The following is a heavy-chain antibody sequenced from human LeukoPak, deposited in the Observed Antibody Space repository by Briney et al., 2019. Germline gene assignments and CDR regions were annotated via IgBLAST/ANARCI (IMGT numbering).Heavy chain of an antibody. CDR3: ATLSAARRWYYYYYMDV. D-gene: IGHD6-6*01. J-gene: IGHJ6*03. CDR2: IYYSGST. Sequence: SETLSLTCTVSGGSISSSSYYWGWIRQPPGKGLEWIGSIYYSGSTYYNPSLKSRVTISVDTSKNQFSLKLSSVTAADTAVYYCATLSAARRWYYYYYMDVWGKGTTVTVSS. V-gene: IGHV4-39*01. CDR1: GGSISSSSYY.